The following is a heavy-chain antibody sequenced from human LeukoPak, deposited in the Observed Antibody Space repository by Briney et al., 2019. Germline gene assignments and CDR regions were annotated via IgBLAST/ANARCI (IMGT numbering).Heavy chain of an antibody. J-gene: IGHJ4*02. V-gene: IGHV1-2*02. CDR3: ARELNYDSSGYYFDY. D-gene: IGHD3-22*01. Sequence: GASVKVSCKASGYTLTVYFMHWVRQAPGQGLEWMGWINPNSGGTNYAQKFQGRVTMTRDTSISTACMELSRLRSDDTAVYYCARELNYDSSGYYFDYWGQGTLVTVSS. CDR2: INPNSGGT. CDR1: GYTLTVYF.